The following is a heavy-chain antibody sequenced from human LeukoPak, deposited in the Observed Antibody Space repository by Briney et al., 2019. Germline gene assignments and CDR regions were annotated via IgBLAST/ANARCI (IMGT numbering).Heavy chain of an antibody. CDR2: IYNSGST. Sequence: SQTLSLICIVSGGSISSGDYSWTWIRQHPGKGLEWIGYIYNSGSTSYKPSLKSRVTILEDTSQNQFSLKLSSVTAADTAVYYCARHTRNHGMEVWGQGTTVTVSS. CDR3: ARHTRNHGMEV. J-gene: IGHJ6*02. V-gene: IGHV4-31*03. D-gene: IGHD1-14*01. CDR1: GGSISSGDYS.